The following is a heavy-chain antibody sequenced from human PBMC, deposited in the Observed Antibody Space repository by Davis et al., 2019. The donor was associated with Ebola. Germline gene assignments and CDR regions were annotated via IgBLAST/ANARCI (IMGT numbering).Heavy chain of an antibody. Sequence: GESLKISCAGSGFAFNRYAMNWVRQAPGKGLGWVSSISYSSSYIFYADSVKGRFTISRDNAKNSLFLQMNSLRAEDTAVYYCARDWQSDFWGQGTLVTVSS. CDR1: GFAFNRYA. J-gene: IGHJ4*02. CDR2: ISYSSSYI. D-gene: IGHD6-19*01. V-gene: IGHV3-21*01. CDR3: ARDWQSDF.